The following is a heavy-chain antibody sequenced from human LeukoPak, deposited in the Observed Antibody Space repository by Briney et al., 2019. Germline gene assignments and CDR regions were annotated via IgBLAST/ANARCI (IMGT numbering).Heavy chain of an antibody. CDR3: ARDSSSWYFGYYYYYYGMDV. Sequence: GASVKVSCKASGYTFTGYYMHWVRQAPGQGLEWMGWINPNSGGTNYAQKFQGRVTMTRDTSISTAYMELSRLRSDDTAVYYCARDSSSWYFGYYYYYYGMDVWGQGTTVNVSS. CDR2: INPNSGGT. J-gene: IGHJ6*02. CDR1: GYTFTGYY. V-gene: IGHV1-2*02. D-gene: IGHD6-13*01.